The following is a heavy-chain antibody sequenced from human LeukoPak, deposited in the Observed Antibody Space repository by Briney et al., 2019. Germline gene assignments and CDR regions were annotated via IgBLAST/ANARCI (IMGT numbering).Heavy chain of an antibody. CDR1: GGSVSSYY. CDR2: IYTSGNT. Sequence: SETLSLTCTVSGGSVSSYYWSWIRQPAGKGLEWIGRIYTSGNTNYNPSLKSRVTMSLDTPKNQFSLKLSSVTAADTAVYYCVRQVAGPFFDIWGQGTLVTVSS. V-gene: IGHV4-4*07. CDR3: VRQVAGPFFDI. D-gene: IGHD6-19*01. J-gene: IGHJ4*02.